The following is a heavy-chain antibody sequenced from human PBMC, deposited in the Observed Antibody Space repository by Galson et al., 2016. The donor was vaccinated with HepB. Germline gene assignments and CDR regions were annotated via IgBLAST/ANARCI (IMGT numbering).Heavy chain of an antibody. CDR3: AYTYYYDSSGYSLFDN. V-gene: IGHV4-31*03. CDR1: GGSISSDGYY. Sequence: LSLTCTVSGGSISSDGYYWSWIRQHPGKGLEWIGYIYYSGSTYYNRSLKSRVTISVDTSKNQFSLKLSSVTAADTAVYYCAYTYYYDSSGYSLFDNWGQGTLVTVSS. D-gene: IGHD3-22*01. J-gene: IGHJ4*02. CDR2: IYYSGST.